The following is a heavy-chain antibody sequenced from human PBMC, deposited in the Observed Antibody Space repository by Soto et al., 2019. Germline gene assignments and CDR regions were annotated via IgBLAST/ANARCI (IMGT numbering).Heavy chain of an antibody. CDR2: IDWDDDK. D-gene: IGHD5-12*01. V-gene: IGHV2-70*11. CDR1: GFSLSTSGMC. Sequence: SGPTLVNPTQTLTLTCTFSGFSLSTSGMCVSWIRQPPGKALEWLARIDWDDDKYYSTSLKTRLTISKDTSKNQVVLTMTNVEPVDTATYYCARMRVDPNYSGMAVWGQGTTVTVSS. CDR3: ARMRVDPNYSGMAV. J-gene: IGHJ6*02.